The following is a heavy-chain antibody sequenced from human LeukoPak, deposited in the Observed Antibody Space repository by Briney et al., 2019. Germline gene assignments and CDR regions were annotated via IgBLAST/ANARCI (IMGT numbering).Heavy chain of an antibody. D-gene: IGHD3-10*01. J-gene: IGHJ3*01. V-gene: IGHV5-51*01. CDR3: ARYGKSGTYSHGFVV. CDR2: IYPGDSDT. CDR1: GYSFTGHW. Sequence: GESLKISCEAFGYSFTGHWIGWVRQMPGRGLEFMGTIYPGDSDTRYSPSFEGRVTISVDKSINTAYLQWSGLKASDTAMYYCARYGKSGTYSHGFVVWGQGTMVIVSS.